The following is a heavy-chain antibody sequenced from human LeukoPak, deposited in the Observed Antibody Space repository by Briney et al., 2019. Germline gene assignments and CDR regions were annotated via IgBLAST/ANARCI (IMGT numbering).Heavy chain of an antibody. CDR3: ARGGESGYDT. D-gene: IGHD5-12*01. Sequence: SETLSLTCTVSGGSISSYYWGWIRQPPGKGLEWIGTIYSTGNTYYNPSLKSRLTISVDTSKNQFSLKLSSVTAADTAVYYCARGGESGYDTWGQGSLVTVSS. CDR1: GGSISSYY. CDR2: IYSTGNT. V-gene: IGHV4-59*04. J-gene: IGHJ5*02.